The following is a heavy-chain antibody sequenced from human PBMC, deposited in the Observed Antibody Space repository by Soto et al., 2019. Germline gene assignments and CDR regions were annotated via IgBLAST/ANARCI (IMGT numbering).Heavy chain of an antibody. Sequence: EVQLLESGGGLVQPGGSLRLSCATSGFTFNNYVMGWVRQAPGKGLEWVSAISGSGSPYYADSVQGRFIISRDNSKNTVYLKMSSRRAEDTAVYYCAKDRRVCTIFVLVISVDVLGKGTPVTGSS. CDR2: ISGSGSP. D-gene: IGHD3-3*01. J-gene: IGHJ6*04. CDR1: GFTFNNYV. V-gene: IGHV3-23*01. CDR3: AKDRRVCTIFVLVISVDV.